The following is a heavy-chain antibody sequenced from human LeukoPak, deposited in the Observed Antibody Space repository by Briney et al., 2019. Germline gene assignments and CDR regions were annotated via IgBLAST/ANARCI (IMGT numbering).Heavy chain of an antibody. D-gene: IGHD3-22*01. V-gene: IGHV4-34*01. Sequence: SETLSLTCAVYGGSFSGYYWNWIRQPPGKGLEWIGEINHSGGTNYNPSLKSRVTISVDTSKKQFSLKLSSVTAADTAVYYCARAYDSSGDAFDIWGQGTMVTVSS. CDR1: GGSFSGYY. CDR2: INHSGGT. CDR3: ARAYDSSGDAFDI. J-gene: IGHJ3*02.